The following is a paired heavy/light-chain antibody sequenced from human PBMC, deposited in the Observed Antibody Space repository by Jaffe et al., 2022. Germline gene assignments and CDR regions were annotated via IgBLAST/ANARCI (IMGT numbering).Heavy chain of an antibody. CDR2: ISSSGSSI. CDR1: GFTFSDYY. V-gene: IGHV3-11*01. D-gene: IGHD6-13*01. CDR3: ARVSSSWSIR. Sequence: QVQLVESGGALVKPGGSLRLSCAASGFTFSDYYMSWIRQAPGKGLEWVSFISSSGSSIYYADSVKGRFTISRDNTKNSLFLQMNSLRAEDTAMYFCARVSSSWSIRWGQGTLVTVSS. J-gene: IGHJ4*02.
Light chain of an antibody. V-gene: IGLV2-11*01. CDR2: DVS. CDR3: CSYAGSYTVV. Sequence: QSALTQPRSVSGSPGQSVTISCTGTSSDVGGYNYVSWYQQHPGKAPQLMIYDVSKPPSGVPDRFSGSKSGNTASLTISGLQAEDEADYYCCSYAGSYTVVFGGGTKLTVL. J-gene: IGLJ2*01. CDR1: SSDVGGYNY.